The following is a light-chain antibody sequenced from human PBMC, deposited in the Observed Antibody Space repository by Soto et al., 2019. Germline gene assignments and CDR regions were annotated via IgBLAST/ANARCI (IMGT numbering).Light chain of an antibody. Sequence: VMTQSPATLSVSPGERATISCRASQSVGSKLIWYQHKPGQAPRLLISGASPRATGIPSRFSGSGSGAEFTLTISSVQSEDSAIYYCQERSKWPLYTFGQGTKLEIK. V-gene: IGKV3-15*01. CDR2: GAS. CDR3: QERSKWPLYT. CDR1: QSVGSK. J-gene: IGKJ2*01.